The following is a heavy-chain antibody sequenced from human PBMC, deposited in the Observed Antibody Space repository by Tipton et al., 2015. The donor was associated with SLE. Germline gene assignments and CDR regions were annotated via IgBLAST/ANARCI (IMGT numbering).Heavy chain of an antibody. D-gene: IGHD3-16*02. CDR3: AQAHLWGSYRYASDI. J-gene: IGHJ3*02. V-gene: IGHV4-34*01. CDR1: GESLGGYY. Sequence: TLSLTCSIYGESLGGYYWSWIRQPPGKGLEWIGEINHGGSTNYNPSLKSRVTISVDTSKNQFSPKLSSVTAADTAVYYCAQAHLWGSYRYASDIWGQGTMVTVSS. CDR2: INHGGST.